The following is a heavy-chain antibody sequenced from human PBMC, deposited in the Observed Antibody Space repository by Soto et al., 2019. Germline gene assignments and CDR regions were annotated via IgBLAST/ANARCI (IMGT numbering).Heavy chain of an antibody. D-gene: IGHD3-22*01. J-gene: IGHJ4*02. Sequence: QVQLVESGGGVVQPGRSLRLSCAASGFTFSSYGMHWVRQAPGKGLEWVAVISYDGSNKYYADSVKGRFTISRDNSKNTLYLQMNSLRAEDTAVYYCAKDLWFTMKYYFDYWGQGTLVTVSS. V-gene: IGHV3-30*18. CDR1: GFTFSSYG. CDR2: ISYDGSNK. CDR3: AKDLWFTMKYYFDY.